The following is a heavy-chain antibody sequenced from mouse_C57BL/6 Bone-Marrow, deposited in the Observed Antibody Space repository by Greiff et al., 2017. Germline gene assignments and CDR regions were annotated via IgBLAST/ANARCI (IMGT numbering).Heavy chain of an antibody. CDR3: ARRSYYYGSSYWYFDV. CDR2: IYPRSGNT. Sequence: QVQLQQSGAELARPGASVKLSCKASGYTFTSYGISWVKQRTGQGLEWIGEIYPRSGNTYSNEKFKGKATLTADKSSSTAYMELRSLTSEDSAVYFCARRSYYYGSSYWYFDVWGTGTTVTVSS. D-gene: IGHD1-1*01. CDR1: GYTFTSYG. J-gene: IGHJ1*03. V-gene: IGHV1-81*01.